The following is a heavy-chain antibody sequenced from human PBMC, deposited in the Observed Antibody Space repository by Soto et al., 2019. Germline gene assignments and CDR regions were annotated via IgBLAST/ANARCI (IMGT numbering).Heavy chain of an antibody. CDR1: GGSISSSSYY. V-gene: IGHV4-39*01. CDR2: IYYSGST. CDR3: ARPHKMVRREDPYYYYGMDV. D-gene: IGHD2-15*01. Sequence: SETLSLTCTVSGGSISSSSYYWGWIRQPPGKGLEWIGSIYYSGSTYYNPSLKSRVTISVDTSKNQFSLKLSSVTAADKAVYYCARPHKMVRREDPYYYYGMDVGGQGTTVTV. J-gene: IGHJ6*01.